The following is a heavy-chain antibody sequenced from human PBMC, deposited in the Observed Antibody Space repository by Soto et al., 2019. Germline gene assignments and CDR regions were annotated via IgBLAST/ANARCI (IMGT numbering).Heavy chain of an antibody. J-gene: IGHJ6*02. CDR2: IIPIFGTA. Sequence: WASVKVSCKASGGTFSSYAISWVRQAPGQGLEWMGGIIPIFGTANYAQKFQGRVTMTADESTSTAYMELSSLRSEDTAVYYCATEKLGVLVARGCMDVWGQGTTVTGSS. D-gene: IGHD2-15*01. CDR1: GGTFSSYA. V-gene: IGHV1-69*13. CDR3: ATEKLGVLVARGCMDV.